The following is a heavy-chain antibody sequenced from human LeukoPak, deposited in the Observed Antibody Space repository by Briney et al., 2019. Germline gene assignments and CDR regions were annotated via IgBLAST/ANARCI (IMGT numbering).Heavy chain of an antibody. CDR2: IKQDGSEK. J-gene: IGHJ6*03. CDR3: ARGQLELLSDYYYYMDV. Sequence: GGSLRLSCAASGFTFSSYWMSWVRQAPGKGLEWVANIKQDGSEKYYVDSAKGRFTISRDNAKNSLYLQMNSLRAEDTAVYYCARGQLELLSDYYYYMDVWGKGTTVTVSS. V-gene: IGHV3-7*01. CDR1: GFTFSSYW. D-gene: IGHD1-1*01.